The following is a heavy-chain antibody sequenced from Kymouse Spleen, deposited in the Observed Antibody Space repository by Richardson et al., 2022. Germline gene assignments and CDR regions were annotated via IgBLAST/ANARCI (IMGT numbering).Heavy chain of an antibody. CDR2: IYHSGST. V-gene: IGHV4-4*02. CDR1: GGSISSSNW. Sequence: QVQLQESGPGLVKPSGTLSLTCAVSGGSISSSNWWSWVRQPPGKGLEWIGEIYHSGSTNYNPSLKSRVTISVDKSKNQFSLKLSSVTAADTAVYYCARDRGFDYYGSGSYYKRDYFDYWGQGTLVTVSS. D-gene: IGHD3-10*01. J-gene: IGHJ4*02. CDR3: ARDRGFDYYGSGSYYKRDYFDY.